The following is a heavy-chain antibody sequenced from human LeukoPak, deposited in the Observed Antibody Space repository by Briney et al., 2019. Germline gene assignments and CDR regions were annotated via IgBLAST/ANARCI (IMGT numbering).Heavy chain of an antibody. Sequence: GASVKVSCKASGYSFTAYSLHWVRQAPGQGLEWMGWINPNSGGTNYAQKFQGRVTMTRDTSISTAYMELSRLRSDDTAVYYCARAGITIFGVVKYYFDYWGQGTLVTVSS. CDR3: ARAGITIFGVVKYYFDY. CDR2: INPNSGGT. CDR1: GYSFTAYS. J-gene: IGHJ4*02. D-gene: IGHD3-3*01. V-gene: IGHV1-2*02.